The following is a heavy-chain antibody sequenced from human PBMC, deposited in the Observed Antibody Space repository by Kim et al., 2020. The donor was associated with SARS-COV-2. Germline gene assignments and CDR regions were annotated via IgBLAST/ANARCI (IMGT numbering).Heavy chain of an antibody. CDR3: ARTKRTMRLNAFDI. CDR2: IYYSGST. CDR1: GGSISSYY. D-gene: IGHD3-22*01. V-gene: IGHV4-59*01. J-gene: IGHJ3*02. Sequence: SETLSLTCTVSGGSISSYYWSWIRQPPGKGLEWIGYIYYSGSTNYNPSLKSRVTISVDTSKNQFSLKLSSVTAADTAVYYCARTKRTMRLNAFDIWGQGTMVTVSS.